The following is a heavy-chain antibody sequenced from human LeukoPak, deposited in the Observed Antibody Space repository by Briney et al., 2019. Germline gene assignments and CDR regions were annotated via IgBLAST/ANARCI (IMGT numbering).Heavy chain of an antibody. CDR3: ARARGYGLRLRYYYYMDV. J-gene: IGHJ6*03. CDR1: GVNFSTYW. D-gene: IGHD3-16*01. Sequence: GGSLRLSCTASGVNFSTYWMTWVRQVPGKGLEWVGNIKQDGSEKYYVDSVKGRFTISRDNGKNSLYLQMNSLRAEDTAVYYCARARGYGLRLRYYYYMDVWGKGTTVTVSS. V-gene: IGHV3-7*04. CDR2: IKQDGSEK.